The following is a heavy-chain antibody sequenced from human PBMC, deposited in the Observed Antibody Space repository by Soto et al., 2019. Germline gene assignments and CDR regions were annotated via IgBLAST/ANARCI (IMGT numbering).Heavy chain of an antibody. CDR1: GGTFSTYA. CDR2: IIPIFGTA. V-gene: IGHV1-69*12. D-gene: IGHD2-15*01. CDR3: ARDEMVVATGSRTWHYYYGMDV. J-gene: IGHJ6*02. Sequence: QVQLVQSGAEVKKPGSSVKVSCKSSGGTFSTYAISWVRQAPGQGLEWMGGIIPIFGTANYAQEFQGRVKITADASTTTAYMELISLRSEDTAVYYCARDEMVVATGSRTWHYYYGMDVGGQGTTVTVSS.